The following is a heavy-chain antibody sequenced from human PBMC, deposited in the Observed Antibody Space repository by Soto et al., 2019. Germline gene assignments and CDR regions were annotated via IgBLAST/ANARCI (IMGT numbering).Heavy chain of an antibody. V-gene: IGHV4-59*08. D-gene: IGHD3-10*01. CDR1: GGSINSYY. CDR2: VHHSWGS. Sequence: QVQLQESGPGLVKPSETLSLSCTVSGGSINSYYWSWIGQSPGKRMEWIGYVHHSWGSSYNPSLQSRVAISLDTSNSQFSRKVTSVTATDTAVYYCSRQGFGPLHGLVDVWGQGTTVTVSS. J-gene: IGHJ6*02. CDR3: SRQGFGPLHGLVDV.